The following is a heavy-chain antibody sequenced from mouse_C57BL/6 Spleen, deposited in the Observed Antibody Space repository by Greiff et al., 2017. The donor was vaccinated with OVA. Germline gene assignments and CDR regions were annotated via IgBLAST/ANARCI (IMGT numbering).Heavy chain of an antibody. V-gene: IGHV1-50*01. CDR1: GYTFTSYW. CDR2: IDPSDSYT. J-gene: IGHJ1*03. Sequence: QVQLKQPGAELVKPGASVKLSCKASGYTFTSYWMQWVKQRPGQGLEWIGEIDPSDSYTNYNQKFKGKATLTVDTSSSTAYMQLSSLTSEDSAVYYCARGSKGRYFDVWGTGTTVTVSS. CDR3: ARGSKGRYFDV. D-gene: IGHD1-3*01.